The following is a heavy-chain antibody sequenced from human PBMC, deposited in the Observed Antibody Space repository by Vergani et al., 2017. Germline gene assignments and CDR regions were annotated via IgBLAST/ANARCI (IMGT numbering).Heavy chain of an antibody. Sequence: QADLQESGPGLVKSSETLSLNCAVSGYSVGSGYYWGWIRQPPGRGLEWIGCVHRNGNTYYTSSLRSRATISRATSKNQFSLRLTSVTAADTAVYYWARQNPYGSAHVDFWGRGVLVTVSA. V-gene: IGHV4-38-2*01. J-gene: IGHJ4*02. D-gene: IGHD3-10*01. CDR2: VHRNGNT. CDR1: GYSVGSGYY. CDR3: ARQNPYGSAHVDF.